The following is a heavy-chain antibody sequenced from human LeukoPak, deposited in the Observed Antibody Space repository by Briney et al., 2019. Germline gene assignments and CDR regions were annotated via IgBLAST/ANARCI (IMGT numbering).Heavy chain of an antibody. Sequence: PGGSLRLSCAASGFTFSSYGMHWVRQAPGKGLEWVSAISGSGGSTYYADSVKGRFTISRDNSKNTLYLQMNSLRAEDTAVYYCAKASSSWYLGQGLDYWGQGTLVTVSS. V-gene: IGHV3-23*01. CDR3: AKASSSWYLGQGLDY. D-gene: IGHD6-13*01. J-gene: IGHJ4*02. CDR1: GFTFSSYG. CDR2: ISGSGGST.